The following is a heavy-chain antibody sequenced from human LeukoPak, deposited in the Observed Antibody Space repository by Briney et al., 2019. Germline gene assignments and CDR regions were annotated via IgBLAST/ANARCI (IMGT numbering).Heavy chain of an antibody. V-gene: IGHV1-2*02. Sequence: ASVKASCKASGYTFTGYFMHWVRQAPGQGLEWMGWINPNSGGTNYQGRVTMTRDTSISTAYMELSRLTSDDTAVYYCARDIPTDDAFDIWGQGTMVTVSS. J-gene: IGHJ3*02. CDR1: GYTFTGYF. CDR3: ARDIPTDDAFDI. D-gene: IGHD1-1*01. CDR2: INPNSGGT.